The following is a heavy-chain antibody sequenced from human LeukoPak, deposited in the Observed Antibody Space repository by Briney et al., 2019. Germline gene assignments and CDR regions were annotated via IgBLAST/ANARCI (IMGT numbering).Heavy chain of an antibody. CDR2: ISYDGSNK. J-gene: IGHJ2*01. CDR3: ARGEHYYDTSGRGFDI. V-gene: IGHV3-30-3*01. CDR1: GFTFSNHD. D-gene: IGHD3-22*01. Sequence: GWSQRLSCAASGFTFSNHDMHWVRQAPGNGLERVALISYDGSNKYYADSVKGRFTISRDISKNTLYLQMNSLRAEDTAIYYCARGEHYYDTSGRGFDIWGRGTLVTVSS.